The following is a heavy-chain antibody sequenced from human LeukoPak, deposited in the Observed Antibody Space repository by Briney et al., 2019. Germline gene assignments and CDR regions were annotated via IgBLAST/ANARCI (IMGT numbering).Heavy chain of an antibody. CDR1: GGSISSSSYY. D-gene: IGHD3-16*01. V-gene: IGHV4-39*07. Sequence: SETLSLTCTVSGGSISSSSYYWGWIRQPPGKGLEWIGSIYYSGSTYYNPSLKSRVTISVDTSKNQFSLKLSSVTAADTAVYYCARDRSYYDYVWGSYTPIGAFDIWGQGTMVTVSS. J-gene: IGHJ3*02. CDR3: ARDRSYYDYVWGSYTPIGAFDI. CDR2: IYYSGST.